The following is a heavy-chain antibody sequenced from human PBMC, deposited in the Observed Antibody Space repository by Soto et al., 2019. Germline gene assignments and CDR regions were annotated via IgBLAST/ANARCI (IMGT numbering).Heavy chain of an antibody. J-gene: IGHJ5*02. Sequence: QVQLVESGGGVVQPGRSLRLSCTASGFTFSNYGIHWVRQAPGKGLEWVAVIWPDGNNKYYPDSVKGRFTISRDNSKNTLYRTMTSLRAEDTAVYYCARAGIVATTQSGGFDPWGQGTLVTVSS. CDR1: GFTFSNYG. D-gene: IGHD1-26*01. CDR2: IWPDGNNK. V-gene: IGHV3-33*01. CDR3: ARAGIVATTQSGGFDP.